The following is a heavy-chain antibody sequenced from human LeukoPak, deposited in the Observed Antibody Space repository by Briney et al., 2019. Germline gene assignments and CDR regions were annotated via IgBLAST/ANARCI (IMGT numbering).Heavy chain of an antibody. CDR3: ARGIGGHNWFDP. D-gene: IGHD2-15*01. CDR1: GGTFSSYA. CDR2: IIPIFGTA. Sequence: ASVKVSCKASGGTFSSYAISWVRQAPGQGLEWMGGIIPIFGTANYAQKFQGRVTITADESTSTAYMELSSLRSEDTAVYHCARGIGGHNWFDPWGQGTLVTVSS. J-gene: IGHJ5*02. V-gene: IGHV1-69*13.